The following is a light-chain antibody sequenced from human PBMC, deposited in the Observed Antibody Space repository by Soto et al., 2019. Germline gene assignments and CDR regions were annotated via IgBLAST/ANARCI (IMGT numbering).Light chain of an antibody. V-gene: IGKV1-5*03. CDR2: KAS. CDR1: HSISSW. CDR3: QQDNSYHST. Sequence: DIQMTQSPSTLSASVVDRVTITCRSSHSISSWLAWYQQKPGKDPKLLNYKASSLESGVPSSFSVSGSVPAFTPAISSLQPDDVATYYCQQDNSYHSTLGQGTKL. J-gene: IGKJ2*01.